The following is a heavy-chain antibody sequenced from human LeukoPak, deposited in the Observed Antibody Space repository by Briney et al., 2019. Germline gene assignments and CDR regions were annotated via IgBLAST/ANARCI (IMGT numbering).Heavy chain of an antibody. Sequence: SETLSLTCAVYGGSFNGYYWSWIRQPPGKGLEWIGEINHSGSTNYNPSLKSRVTISVDTSKNQFSLKLSSVTAADTAVYYCARKPARRLRWPYYFDYWGQGTLVTVSS. V-gene: IGHV4-34*01. CDR1: GGSFNGYY. CDR2: INHSGST. J-gene: IGHJ4*02. D-gene: IGHD4-23*01. CDR3: ARKPARRLRWPYYFDY.